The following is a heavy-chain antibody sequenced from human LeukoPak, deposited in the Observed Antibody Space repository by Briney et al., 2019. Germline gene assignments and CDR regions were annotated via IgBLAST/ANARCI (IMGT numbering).Heavy chain of an antibody. CDR2: INPNSGGP. CDR1: GYTFTGYY. D-gene: IGHD3-10*01. CDR3: AREVYGSGSYFFDY. V-gene: IGHV1-2*04. J-gene: IGHJ4*02. Sequence: ASVTVSCKASGYTFTGYYMHWVRQAPAQGLEWMGWINPNSGGPNHAQKFQGWVALTRDPAISTAYMELSRLRSDDTAVYHCAREVYGSGSYFFDYWGQGTLVTVSS.